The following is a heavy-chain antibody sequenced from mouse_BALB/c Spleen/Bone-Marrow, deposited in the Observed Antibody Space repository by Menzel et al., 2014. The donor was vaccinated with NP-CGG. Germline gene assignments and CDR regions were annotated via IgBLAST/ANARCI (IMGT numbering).Heavy chain of an antibody. Sequence: VQLKESGGGLVQPGGSRKLSCAASGFTFSSFGMHWVRQAPEKGLEWVAYISNGSSTIYYPDTVKGRFTISRDNPKNTLFLQMTSLRSEDTAMYYCARKGAMITHYYAMDYWGQGTSVTVSS. CDR1: GFTFSSFG. CDR2: ISNGSSTI. CDR3: ARKGAMITHYYAMDY. D-gene: IGHD2-4*01. J-gene: IGHJ4*01. V-gene: IGHV5-17*02.